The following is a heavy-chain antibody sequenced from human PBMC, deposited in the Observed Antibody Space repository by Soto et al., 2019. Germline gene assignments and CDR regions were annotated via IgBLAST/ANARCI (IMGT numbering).Heavy chain of an antibody. CDR1: GGSFSGYY. CDR3: ARARGFWYHYGMDV. Sequence: NPSETLTLTCADYGGSFSGYYWSWIRQPPGKGLEWIGEINHSGSTNYNPSLKSRVTISVDTSKNQFSLKLSSVTAADTAVYYCARARGFWYHYGMDVWGQGTTVTVSS. V-gene: IGHV4-34*01. D-gene: IGHD3-3*01. CDR2: INHSGST. J-gene: IGHJ6*02.